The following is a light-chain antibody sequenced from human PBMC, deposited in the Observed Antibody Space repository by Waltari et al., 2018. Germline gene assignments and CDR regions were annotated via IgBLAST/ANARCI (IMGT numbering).Light chain of an antibody. CDR2: AVR. V-gene: IGLV2-14*01. J-gene: IGLJ2*01. CDR3: SSFTTSSTVV. CDR1: SSDVGGYNY. Sequence: QSALTQPASVSGSPGQSITISCTGTSSDVGGYNYVSWYQHHTVKVPKLIIFAVRKRPSGVSNRFSGSKSGNTASLTVSGLQTEDEADYYCSSFTTSSTVVFGGGTKLTVL.